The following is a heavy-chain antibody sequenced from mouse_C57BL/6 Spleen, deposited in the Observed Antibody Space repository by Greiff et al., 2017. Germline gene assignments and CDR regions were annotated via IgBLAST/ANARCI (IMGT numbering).Heavy chain of an antibody. CDR2: IDPSDSYT. CDR1: GYTFTSYW. Sequence: QVQLQQPGAELVKPGASVKLSCKASGYTFTSYWMQWVKQRPGQGLEWIGEIDPSDSYTNYNPKFKGKATLTVDTSSSTAYMQLSSLTSEVTAVYSCASKIHYCTCSYYLDYWGQGTTVTVSS. J-gene: IGHJ2*01. CDR3: ASKIHYCTCSYYLDY. D-gene: IGHD1-2*01. V-gene: IGHV1-50*01.